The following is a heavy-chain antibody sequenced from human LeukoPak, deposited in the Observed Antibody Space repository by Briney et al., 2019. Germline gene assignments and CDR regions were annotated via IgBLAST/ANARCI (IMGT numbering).Heavy chain of an antibody. D-gene: IGHD6-19*01. CDR2: ITWNSGSI. V-gene: IGHV3-9*01. Sequence: GGSLRLSCATSGFTFDNYAMHWVRQAPGKGLEWVSGITWNSGSIAYADSVKGRFTISRDNAKNSLYLQMNSLTADDAAFYYCTRSTGWYNYFDYWGQGALVTVSS. J-gene: IGHJ4*02. CDR1: GFTFDNYA. CDR3: TRSTGWYNYFDY.